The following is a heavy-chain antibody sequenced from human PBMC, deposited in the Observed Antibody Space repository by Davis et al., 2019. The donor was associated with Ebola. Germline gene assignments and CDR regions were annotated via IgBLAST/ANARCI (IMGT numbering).Heavy chain of an antibody. V-gene: IGHV1-18*01. J-gene: IGHJ5*02. Sequence: ASVKVSCKASGYTFTSYGISWVRQAPGQGLEWMGWISAYNGNTNYAQKLQGRVTMTTDTSTSTAYMELRSLRSDDTAVYYCARDLGDFWSGYPPPGWFDPWGQGTLVTVSS. D-gene: IGHD3-3*01. CDR3: ARDLGDFWSGYPPPGWFDP. CDR2: ISAYNGNT. CDR1: GYTFTSYG.